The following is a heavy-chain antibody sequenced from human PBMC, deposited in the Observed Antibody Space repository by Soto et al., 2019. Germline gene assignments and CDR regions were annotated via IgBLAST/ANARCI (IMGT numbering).Heavy chain of an antibody. Sequence: PSETLSLTCTVSGGSISSYDWSWIRQPPGKGLEWIGYIYYSGSTNYNPSLKSRVTISVDTSKNQFSLKLSSVTAADTAVYYCARGLAAAGTWSVDYWGQGTLVTVSS. J-gene: IGHJ4*02. V-gene: IGHV4-59*01. CDR1: GGSISSYD. CDR2: IYYSGST. CDR3: ARGLAAAGTWSVDY. D-gene: IGHD6-13*01.